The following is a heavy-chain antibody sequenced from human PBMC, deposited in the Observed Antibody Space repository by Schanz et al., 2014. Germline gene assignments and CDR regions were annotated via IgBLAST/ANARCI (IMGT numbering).Heavy chain of an antibody. V-gene: IGHV3-9*01. CDR2: FSLDTDRI. CDR3: TKDILSGGADV. D-gene: IGHD3-10*01. J-gene: IGHJ6*02. CDR1: GLNFRQYA. Sequence: EGQLVESGGVLVQSGRSLRLSCAGSGLNFRQYAIHWVRHAPGKGLEWVAGFSLDTDRIDYGDSVKGRFTVSWDNSKTSLYLQMNSLRPEDTALYYCTKDILSGGADVWGQGTTVTVSS.